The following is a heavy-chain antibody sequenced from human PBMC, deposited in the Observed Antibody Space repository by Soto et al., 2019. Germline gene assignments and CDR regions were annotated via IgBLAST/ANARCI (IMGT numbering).Heavy chain of an antibody. J-gene: IGHJ6*02. Sequence: GGSLRLSCAASGFTVSSNYMSWVRQAPGKGLEWVSVIYSGGSTYYADSVKGRFTISRDNSKNTLYLQMNSLRAEDTAVYYCARDPIVVVVAASYGMDVWGQGTTVTVSS. CDR3: ARDPIVVVVAASYGMDV. V-gene: IGHV3-53*01. CDR2: IYSGGST. CDR1: GFTVSSNY. D-gene: IGHD2-15*01.